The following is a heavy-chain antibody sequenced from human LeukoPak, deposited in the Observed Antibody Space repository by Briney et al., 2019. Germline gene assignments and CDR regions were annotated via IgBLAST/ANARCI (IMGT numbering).Heavy chain of an antibody. D-gene: IGHD6-13*01. Sequence: SETLSLTCTVSGGSISSSSYYWGWIRQPPGKGLEWIGSIYYSGSTYYNPSLKSRVTIPVDTSKNQFSLKLSSVTAADTAVYYCARLEAAAGSFGYFDYWGQGSLVTVSS. V-gene: IGHV4-39*01. CDR2: IYYSGST. CDR1: GGSISSSSYY. J-gene: IGHJ4*02. CDR3: ARLEAAAGSFGYFDY.